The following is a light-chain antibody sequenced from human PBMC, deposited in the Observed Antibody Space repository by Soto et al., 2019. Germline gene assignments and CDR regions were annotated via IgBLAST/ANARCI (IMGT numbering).Light chain of an antibody. CDR1: QSVRDSY. J-gene: IGKJ1*01. V-gene: IGKV3-20*01. CDR3: HQYESSPQT. Sequence: IVLTQSPGTLSLSPGERATLSCRASQSVRDSYLAWYQQKPGQAHSLLIYDTSTRATGIPDRFSGSGSGTDLTITISRLEPEDFAVYYCHQYESSPQTFGQGTKVDIK. CDR2: DTS.